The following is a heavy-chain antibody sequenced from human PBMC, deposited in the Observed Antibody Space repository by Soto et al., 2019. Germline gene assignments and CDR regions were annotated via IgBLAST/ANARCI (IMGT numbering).Heavy chain of an antibody. V-gene: IGHV4-4*07. J-gene: IGHJ6*02. CDR1: GGSMRSYY. CDR3: AGIGEDVYYGMDV. D-gene: IGHD2-21*01. CDR2: IYSRGDT. Sequence: SETLSLTCSVSGGSMRSYYWNWLRQPAGKGLEWIGRIYSRGDTNYNPSVKSRVTMSVDTSKNEFSLRLNSVTAADTAVYYCAGIGEDVYYGMDVWGQGTTVTASS.